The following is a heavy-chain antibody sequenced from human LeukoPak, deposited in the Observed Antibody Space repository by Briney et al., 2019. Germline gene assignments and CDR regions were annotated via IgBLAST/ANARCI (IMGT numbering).Heavy chain of an antibody. CDR2: IYYSGST. CDR1: GGSISSYY. D-gene: IGHD4-23*01. Sequence: PSETLSLTCTVSGGSISSYYWSWIRQPPGKGLEWIGYIYYSGSTNYNPSLKSRVTISVDTSKNPFSLKLSSVTAADTAVYYCARGVRSAVTDYWGQGTLVTVSS. CDR3: ARGVRSAVTDY. V-gene: IGHV4-59*01. J-gene: IGHJ4*02.